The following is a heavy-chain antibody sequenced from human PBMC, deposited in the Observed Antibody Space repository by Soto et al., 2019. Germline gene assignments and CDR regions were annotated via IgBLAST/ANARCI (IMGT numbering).Heavy chain of an antibody. Sequence: SETLSLTCAVYGGSFSGYYWSWIRQPPGKGLEWIGEINHSGSTNYNPSLKSRVTISVDTSKNQFSLKLSSVTAADTAVYYCARGSRGSGSYDRVGDYYYYMDVWGKGTTVTVSS. D-gene: IGHD3-10*01. CDR2: INHSGST. V-gene: IGHV4-34*01. J-gene: IGHJ6*03. CDR3: ARGSRGSGSYDRVGDYYYYMDV. CDR1: GGSFSGYY.